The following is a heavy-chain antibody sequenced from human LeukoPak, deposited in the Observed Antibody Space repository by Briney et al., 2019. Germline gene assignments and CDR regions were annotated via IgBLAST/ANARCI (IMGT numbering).Heavy chain of an antibody. CDR3: ARVRRYSYGYGDDAFDI. J-gene: IGHJ3*02. CDR2: INHSGST. D-gene: IGHD5-18*01. CDR1: GGSFSGYY. Sequence: PSETLSLTCAVYGGSFSGYYWSWIRQPPGKGLEWIGEINHSGSTNYNPSLKSRVTISVDTSKNQFSLKLSSVTAADTAVYYCARVRRYSYGYGDDAFDIWGQGTMVTVSS. V-gene: IGHV4-34*01.